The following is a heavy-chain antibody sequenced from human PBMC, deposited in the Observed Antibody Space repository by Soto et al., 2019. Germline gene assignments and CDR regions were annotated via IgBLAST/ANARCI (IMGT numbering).Heavy chain of an antibody. J-gene: IGHJ4*02. CDR1: GYTFTSYY. V-gene: IGHV1-46*01. CDR2: INPSGGST. CDR3: ARGLYYYDSSGYPRPQYYFDY. Sequence: ASVKVSCKASGYTFTSYYMHWVRQAPGQGLEWMGIINPSGGSTSYAQKFQGRVTMTRDTSTSTVYMELSSLRSEDTAVYYCARGLYYYDSSGYPRPQYYFDYWGQGTLVTVSS. D-gene: IGHD3-22*01.